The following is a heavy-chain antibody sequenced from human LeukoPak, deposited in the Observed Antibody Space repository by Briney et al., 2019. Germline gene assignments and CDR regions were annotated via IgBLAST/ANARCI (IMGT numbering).Heavy chain of an antibody. CDR2: IYYSGCT. V-gene: IGHV4-59*08. CDR3: ARVGYSSSWYPDY. J-gene: IGHJ4*02. D-gene: IGHD6-13*01. CDR1: GGSISSYY. Sequence: SETLSLTCTVSGGSISSYYWSWIRQPPGKGLEWIGYIYYSGCTNYNPSLKSRVTISVDTSKNQFSLKLSSVTAADTAVYYCARVGYSSSWYPDYWGQGTLVTVSS.